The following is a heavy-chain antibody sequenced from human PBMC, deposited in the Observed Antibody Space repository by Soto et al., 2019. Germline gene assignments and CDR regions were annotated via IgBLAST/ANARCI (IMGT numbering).Heavy chain of an antibody. Sequence: QVQLAQSGAEVKNPGASVTVSCKASGYSFSSYGTSWVRQAPGQGLECVGWISVHNDYTNYTAELQGRVTMTTDTSTSTAYLELRSLRSDDSAVYFCARLEHNFGPHDYWGQGTLVTVTA. V-gene: IGHV1-18*01. D-gene: IGHD1-1*01. CDR2: ISVHNDYT. CDR1: GYSFSSYG. J-gene: IGHJ4*02. CDR3: ARLEHNFGPHDY.